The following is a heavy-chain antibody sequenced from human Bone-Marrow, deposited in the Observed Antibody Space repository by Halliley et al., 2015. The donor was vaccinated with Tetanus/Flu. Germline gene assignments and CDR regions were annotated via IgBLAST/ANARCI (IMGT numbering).Heavy chain of an antibody. J-gene: IGHJ1*01. CDR3: AKGANFYDTSGYPRD. CDR2: ISTFNGKT. D-gene: IGHD3-22*01. V-gene: IGHV1-18*01. Sequence: WISTFNGKTSYAQSLRGRVTLTTDTSTTTAYMELRGLRSDDTAVYYCAKGANFYDTSGYPRDWGQGTLVTVSS.